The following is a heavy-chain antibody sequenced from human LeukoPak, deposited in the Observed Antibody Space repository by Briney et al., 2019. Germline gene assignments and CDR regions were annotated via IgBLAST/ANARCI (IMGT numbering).Heavy chain of an antibody. V-gene: IGHV4-39*07. J-gene: IGHJ4*02. CDR2: MSYGGTT. Sequence: KTSETLSLTCTVSGGSISTNTYYWGWIRQPPGKGLEWIGSMSYGGTTYYNPSLKSRVTISVDKSKNQFSLKLSSVTAADTAVYYCARGTGYYTLTYYFDYWGQGTLVTVSS. CDR3: ARGTGYYTLTYYFDY. CDR1: GGSISTNTYY. D-gene: IGHD3/OR15-3a*01.